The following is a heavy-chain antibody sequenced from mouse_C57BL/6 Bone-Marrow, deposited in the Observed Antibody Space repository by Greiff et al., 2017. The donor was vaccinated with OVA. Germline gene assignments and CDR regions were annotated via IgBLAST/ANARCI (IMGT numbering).Heavy chain of an antibody. V-gene: IGHV1-64*01. CDR2: IHPNSGST. Sequence: VQLQQPGAELVKPGASVKLSCKASGYTFTSYWMHWVKQRPGQGLEWIGMIHPNSGSTNYNEKFKSKATLTVDKSSSTAYMQLSSLTSEDSAVYYCARGGYYGTYAMDYWGQGTSVTVSS. D-gene: IGHD1-1*01. CDR1: GYTFTSYW. CDR3: ARGGYYGTYAMDY. J-gene: IGHJ4*01.